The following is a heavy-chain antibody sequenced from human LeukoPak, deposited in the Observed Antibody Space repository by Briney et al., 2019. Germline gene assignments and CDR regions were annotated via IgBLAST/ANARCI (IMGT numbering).Heavy chain of an antibody. V-gene: IGHV3-7*01. Sequence: PGGSLRLSCAASGFTFSNYRMSWVRQAPGKGLEWVANIKQDGSGTHYVDSVRGRFIVSRDNAKNSVFLQMNSLGVEDTAIYYCARDFAAAVGWGQGTLVTVSS. CDR3: ARDFAAAVG. CDR1: GFTFSNYR. D-gene: IGHD2-15*01. CDR2: IKQDGSGT. J-gene: IGHJ4*02.